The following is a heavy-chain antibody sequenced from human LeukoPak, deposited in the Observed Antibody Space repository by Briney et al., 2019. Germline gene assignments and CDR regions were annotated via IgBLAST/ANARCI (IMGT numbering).Heavy chain of an antibody. J-gene: IGHJ4*02. CDR2: ISGSGFNT. CDR3: ARQVGPDY. D-gene: IGHD1-26*01. Sequence: GGSLRLSCAASGFTFGNYGMIWVSQAPGKGLEWVSAISGSGFNTYYADSVKGRFTISRDNSKNTLYLQMNSLRADDTAVYYCARQVGPDYWGQGTLVTVSS. CDR1: GFTFGNYG. V-gene: IGHV3-23*01.